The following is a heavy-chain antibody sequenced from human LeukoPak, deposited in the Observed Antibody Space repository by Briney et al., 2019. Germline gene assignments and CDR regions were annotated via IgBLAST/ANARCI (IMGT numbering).Heavy chain of an antibody. CDR3: ARGQYQLPD. Sequence: SETLSLTCTVSGYSISRGYYWGRIRQPPGKGLEWIGSIYHSGSTYYNPSLKSRVTISVDTSKNQFSLKLSCVTSADTAVYYWARGQYQLPDWRQGTQVTVSS. CDR1: GYSISRGYY. V-gene: IGHV4-38-2*02. J-gene: IGHJ4*02. D-gene: IGHD2-2*01. CDR2: IYHSGST.